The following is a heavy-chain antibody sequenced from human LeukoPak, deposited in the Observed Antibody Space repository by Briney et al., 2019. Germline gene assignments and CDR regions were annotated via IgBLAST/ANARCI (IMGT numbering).Heavy chain of an antibody. V-gene: IGHV3-33*08. J-gene: IGHJ4*02. D-gene: IGHD3-10*01. CDR1: GFTFNTYG. Sequence: PGGSLRLSCAASGFTFNTYGMHWVRQAPGKGLEWVALKRYDGSSENYADSVKGRFTISRDNSKNTLYLEMNSLSVEDTAVYYCARAASGVRQEHYFDQWGQGTLVTVSS. CDR3: ARAASGVRQEHYFDQ. CDR2: KRYDGSSE.